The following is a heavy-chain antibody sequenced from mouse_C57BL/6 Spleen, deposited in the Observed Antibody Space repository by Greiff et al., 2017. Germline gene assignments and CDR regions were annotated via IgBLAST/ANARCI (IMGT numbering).Heavy chain of an antibody. D-gene: IGHD1-1*01. CDR3: AIPPLYYGSRDYAMDY. CDR1: GYTFTSYW. Sequence: QVQLQQPGAELVKPGASVKVSCKASGYTFTSYWMHWVKQRPGQGLEWIGRIHPSDSDTNYNQKFKGKATLTVDKSSSTAYMQLSSLTSEDSAVYYCAIPPLYYGSRDYAMDYWGQGTSVTVSS. J-gene: IGHJ4*01. CDR2: IHPSDSDT. V-gene: IGHV1-74*01.